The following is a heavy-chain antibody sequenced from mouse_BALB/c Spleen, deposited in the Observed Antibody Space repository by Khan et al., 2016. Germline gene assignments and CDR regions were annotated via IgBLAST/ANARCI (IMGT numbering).Heavy chain of an antibody. Sequence: QVQLQQSGAELARPGASVKLSCKASGYTFTDYYINWVKQRTGQGLEWIGEIYPGSGNTYYTEKFKGKATLTADKSSSTAYMQLSSLTSEDSAVYFWARSVYYGSYFDVWGQGTTLTVSS. D-gene: IGHD2-2*01. V-gene: IGHV1-77*01. J-gene: IGHJ2*01. CDR1: GYTFTDYY. CDR3: ARSVYYGSYFDV. CDR2: IYPGSGNT.